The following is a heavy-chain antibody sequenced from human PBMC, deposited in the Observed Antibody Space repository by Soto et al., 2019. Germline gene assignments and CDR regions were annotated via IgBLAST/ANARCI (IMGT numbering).Heavy chain of an antibody. V-gene: IGHV1-58*01. CDR3: ARFVRSCSATTCSTRADV. CDR2: IVVGSGNT. D-gene: IGHD2-2*01. Sequence: SVKVSCKASGFTFTHSAVQWVRQARGQRLEWIGWIVVGSGNTDYAQKFQERVTITRDMSTGTAYMELSSLRSEDTAVYHCARFVRSCSATTCSTRADVWGQGMTVTVSS. J-gene: IGHJ6*02. CDR1: GFTFTHSA.